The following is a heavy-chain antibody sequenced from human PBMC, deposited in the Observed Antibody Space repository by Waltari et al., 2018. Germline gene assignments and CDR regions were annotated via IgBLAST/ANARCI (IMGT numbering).Heavy chain of an antibody. CDR1: GVSFTKYA. V-gene: IGHV1-69*05. J-gene: IGHJ3*02. CDR2: VLPSPQTT. CDR3: ARGRHYLDSRGHQAMGNAFDI. Sequence: QVQLVQSGAEVKKPGSSVKVSCWASGVSFTKYAFNWLRQAPGQGLEWVGGVLPSPQTTKYAQNCQGRVRIATGESATSAYLELSSLRSEDTAVYYCARGRHYLDSRGHQAMGNAFDIWGQGTTVTVSS. D-gene: IGHD3-22*01.